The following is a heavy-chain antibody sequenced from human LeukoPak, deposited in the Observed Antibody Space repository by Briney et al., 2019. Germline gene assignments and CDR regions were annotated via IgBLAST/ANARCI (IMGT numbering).Heavy chain of an antibody. CDR3: AKGGATRRDYFDY. Sequence: GRSLRLSCAASGFTFDDYAMHWVRQAPGKGLEWVSGISWNSGSIGYADSVKGRFTISRDNAKNSLYLQMNSLRAEDTALYYCAKGGATRRDYFDYWGQGTLVTVSS. CDR1: GFTFDDYA. D-gene: IGHD1-26*01. J-gene: IGHJ4*02. V-gene: IGHV3-9*01. CDR2: ISWNSGSI.